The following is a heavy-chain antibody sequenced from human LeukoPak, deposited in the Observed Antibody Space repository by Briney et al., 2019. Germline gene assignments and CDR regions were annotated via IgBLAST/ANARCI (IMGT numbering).Heavy chain of an antibody. D-gene: IGHD3/OR15-3a*01. CDR1: EVGIASSTCY. J-gene: IGHJ4*02. CDR3: ASLRPPGTEF. V-gene: IGHV4-39*01. Sequence: SHTLSLTRSVSEVGIASSTCYWDWIRQPPARGLEWIGSIYPTGSTYYQPSLRSRVTISVAASKNQFSLRLGSVTAADTAVYYGASLRPPGTEFWGLGTLVTVAS. CDR2: IYPTGST.